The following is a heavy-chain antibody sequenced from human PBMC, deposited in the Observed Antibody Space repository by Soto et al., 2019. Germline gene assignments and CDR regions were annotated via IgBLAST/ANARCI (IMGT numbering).Heavy chain of an antibody. CDR2: ISGSGGST. D-gene: IGHD3-10*01. V-gene: IGHV3-23*01. CDR1: GFTISSYG. J-gene: IGHJ4*02. CDR3: AKDYDYGSGSYYRY. Sequence: GGSLRLSCAASGFTISSYGMHWVRQAPGKGLEWVSAISGSGGSTYYADSVKGRFTISRDNSKNTLYLQMNSLRAEDTAVYYCAKDYDYGSGSYYRYWGQGTLVTVSS.